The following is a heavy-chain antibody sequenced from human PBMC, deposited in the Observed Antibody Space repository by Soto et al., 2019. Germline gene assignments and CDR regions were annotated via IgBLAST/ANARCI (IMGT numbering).Heavy chain of an antibody. CDR2: ISYDGSNK. CDR3: AREIAAAGTVEFYFDY. V-gene: IGHV3-30-3*01. Sequence: PGGSLRLSCAASGFTFSSYAMHWGRQAPGKGLEWVAVISYDGSNKYYADSVKGRFTISRDNSKNTLYLQMNSLRAEDTAVYYCAREIAAAGTVEFYFDYWGQGTLVTVSS. J-gene: IGHJ4*02. D-gene: IGHD6-13*01. CDR1: GFTFSSYA.